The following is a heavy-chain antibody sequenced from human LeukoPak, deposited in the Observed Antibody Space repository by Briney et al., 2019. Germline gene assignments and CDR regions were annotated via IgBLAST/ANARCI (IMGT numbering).Heavy chain of an antibody. CDR1: GFRFDNFA. V-gene: IGHV3-20*04. Sequence: GGSLRLSCEASGFRFDNFAMSWVRQAPGKGLEWVSGINWNGGSAGYADSVKGRFTISRDNAKNSLYLQMNSLRAEDMALYYCARGNRYSGYEGDSWGQGTLVTVSS. J-gene: IGHJ4*02. D-gene: IGHD5-12*01. CDR2: INWNGGSA. CDR3: ARGNRYSGYEGDS.